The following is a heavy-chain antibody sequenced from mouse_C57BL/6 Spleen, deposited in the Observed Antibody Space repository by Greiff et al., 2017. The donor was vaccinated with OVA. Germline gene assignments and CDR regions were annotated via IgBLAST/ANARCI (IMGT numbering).Heavy chain of an antibody. Sequence: EVQLVESGGGLVKPGGSLKLSCAASGFTFSSYAMSWVRQTPEKRLEWVATISDGGSYTYYPDNVKGRFTISRDNAKNNLYLQMSHLKSEDTAMYDCARSYYGNFVVDYWGQGTTRTVSS. CDR1: GFTFSSYA. D-gene: IGHD2-1*01. J-gene: IGHJ2*01. CDR3: ARSYYGNFVVDY. CDR2: ISDGGSYT. V-gene: IGHV5-4*01.